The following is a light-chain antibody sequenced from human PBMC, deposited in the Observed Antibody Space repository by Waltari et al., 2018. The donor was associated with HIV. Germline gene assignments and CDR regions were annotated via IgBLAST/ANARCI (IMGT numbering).Light chain of an antibody. J-gene: IGKJ4*01. V-gene: IGKV4-1*01. CDR3: QQYYSTPLT. CDR2: WAS. Sequence: DIVMTQSPDSLAVSLGERATINCKSSQSVLYNSKNKNYLAWYQQKPGQPPKLLIYWASTRESGVPDRFSCSGSGTDFILTISSLQAEDVAVYYCQQYYSTPLTFGGGTKVEIK. CDR1: QSVLYNSKNKNY.